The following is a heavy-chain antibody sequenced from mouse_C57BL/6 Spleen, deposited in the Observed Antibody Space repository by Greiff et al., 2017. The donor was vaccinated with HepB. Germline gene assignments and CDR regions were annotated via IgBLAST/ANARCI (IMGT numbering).Heavy chain of an antibody. D-gene: IGHD2-4*01. J-gene: IGHJ1*03. CDR1: GYSITSDY. V-gene: IGHV3-8*01. CDR3: ARYGIYYDYDDWYFDV. CDR2: ISYSGST. Sequence: EVKLQESGPGLAKPSQPLSLTCSVTGYSITSDYWNWIRKFPGNKLEYMGYISYSGSTYYNPSLKSRISITRDTSKNQYYLQLNSVTTEDTATYYCARYGIYYDYDDWYFDVWGTGTTVTVSS.